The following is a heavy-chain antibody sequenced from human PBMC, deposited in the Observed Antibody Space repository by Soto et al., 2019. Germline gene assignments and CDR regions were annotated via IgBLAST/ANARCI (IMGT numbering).Heavy chain of an antibody. V-gene: IGHV4-31*03. CDR1: GGSISSGGYY. D-gene: IGHD2-2*01. J-gene: IGHJ5*02. Sequence: QVQLQESGPGLVKPSQTLSLTCTVSGGSISSGGYYWSWIRQHPGKGLEWIGYIYYSGSTYYNPSLKSRVTISVDTSKNQFSLKLSSVTAADTAVYYCARVVVLVPAAHNWFDPGGQGTLVTVSS. CDR3: ARVVVLVPAAHNWFDP. CDR2: IYYSGST.